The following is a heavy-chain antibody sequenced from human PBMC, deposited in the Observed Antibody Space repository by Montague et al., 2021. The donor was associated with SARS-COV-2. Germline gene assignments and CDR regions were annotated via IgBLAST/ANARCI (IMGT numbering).Heavy chain of an antibody. V-gene: IGHV4-59*02. CDR1: GASVTSES. CDR3: ARERESSDIFDH. J-gene: IGHJ3*01. Sequence: SETLSLTCSVSGASVTSESWGWIRQTPGKGLEWIAYIYDTGIIDYHPSLRSRTTIAVDTSKNQLSLKLTSVSAADTAVYFCARERESSDIFDHWGQGTMVTVSS. CDR2: IYDTGII. D-gene: IGHD3-22*01.